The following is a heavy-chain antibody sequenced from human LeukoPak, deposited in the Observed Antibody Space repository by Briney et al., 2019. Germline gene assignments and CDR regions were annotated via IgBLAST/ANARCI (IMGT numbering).Heavy chain of an antibody. CDR2: IYSNDNT. D-gene: IGHD1-1*01. J-gene: IGHJ4*02. CDR1: GFTVSTNY. V-gene: IGHV3-66*03. CDR3: AKDWGPVRNDGRGPLDY. Sequence: GGSLRLSCAASGFTVSTNYMSWVRQAPGKGLEWVSVIYSNDNTYYADSVKGRFTISRDNSKNTLYLQMNSLRAEDTAVYYCAKDWGPVRNDGRGPLDYWGQGTLVTVSS.